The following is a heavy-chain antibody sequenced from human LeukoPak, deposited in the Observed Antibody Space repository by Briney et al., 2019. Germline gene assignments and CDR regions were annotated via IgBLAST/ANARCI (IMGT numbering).Heavy chain of an antibody. CDR1: GFTFDDYA. Sequence: GGSLRLSCAASGFTFDDYAIHWVRQPPGKGLEWVSAISGGGDITYYADSVTGRFTISRDNSKDTLFLQMHSLRPGDTAVYYCVREDTPATANYWGQGTLVTISS. D-gene: IGHD2-21*02. CDR3: VREDTPATANY. V-gene: IGHV3-23*01. J-gene: IGHJ4*02. CDR2: ISGGGDIT.